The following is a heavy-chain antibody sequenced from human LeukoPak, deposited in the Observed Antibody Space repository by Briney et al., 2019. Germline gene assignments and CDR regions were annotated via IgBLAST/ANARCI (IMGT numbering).Heavy chain of an antibody. CDR1: GFTFDNAW. J-gene: IGHJ4*02. D-gene: IGHD4-23*01. CDR2: SSSSGSTI. Sequence: GGSLRLSCAASGFTFDNAWMTWVRQVPGKGLEWVSCSSSSGSTIYYADSVKGRFTISRDNAKNSLHLQMNSLRAEDTAVYYCARVGPLRWYFDYWGQGTLVTVSS. V-gene: IGHV3-48*04. CDR3: ARVGPLRWYFDY.